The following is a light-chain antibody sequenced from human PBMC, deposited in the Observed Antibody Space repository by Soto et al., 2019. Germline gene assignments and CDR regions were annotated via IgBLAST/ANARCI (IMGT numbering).Light chain of an antibody. V-gene: IGLV2-14*01. CDR2: EVT. CDR1: NRDVGGYNY. J-gene: IGLJ2*01. Sequence: QSVLAQPASVSGSPGQSITISCAGTNRDVGGYNYVSWYQQYPGKAPKPIIYEVTYRPSGVSNRFSGSKSGNTASLTISGLQAEDEADYYCSSYSSSSALDVIFGGGTKVTVL. CDR3: SSYSSSSALDVI.